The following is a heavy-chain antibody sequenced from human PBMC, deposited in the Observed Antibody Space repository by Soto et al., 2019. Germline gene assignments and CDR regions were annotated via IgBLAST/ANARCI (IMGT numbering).Heavy chain of an antibody. CDR2: INGFGDEL. Sequence: DVQLLESGGGWVQPGGSLRLSCTASGLTFRSYAMSWVRQAPGKGLEWVSGINGFGDELRYADSVKGRLTIARDNSKNTVYLQMNSLRVEDTAIYYCANVDWNYGKDAGGQGTTVTVSS. CDR3: ANVDWNYGKDA. D-gene: IGHD1-1*01. J-gene: IGHJ6*02. V-gene: IGHV3-23*01. CDR1: GLTFRSYA.